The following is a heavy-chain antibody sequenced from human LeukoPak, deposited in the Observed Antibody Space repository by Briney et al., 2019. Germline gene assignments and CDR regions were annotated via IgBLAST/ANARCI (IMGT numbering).Heavy chain of an antibody. CDR3: AKDSETGNPYWYSDL. CDR1: GFTFDDYA. CDR2: ISWNSGSI. V-gene: IGHV3-9*01. D-gene: IGHD1-1*01. J-gene: IGHJ2*01. Sequence: GGSLRLSCAASGFTFDDYAMHWVRQAPGKGLEWVSGISWNSGSIGYADSVKGRFTISRDNAKNSLYLQMNSLRAEDTALYYCAKDSETGNPYWYSDLWGRGTLVTVSS.